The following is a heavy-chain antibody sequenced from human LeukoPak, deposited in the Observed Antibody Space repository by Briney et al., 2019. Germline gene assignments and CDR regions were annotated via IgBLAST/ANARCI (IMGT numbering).Heavy chain of an antibody. CDR1: GGSFSGYY. V-gene: IGHV4-34*01. Sequence: SETLSLTCAVYGGSFSGYYWSWIRQPPGKGLEWIGEINHSGSTNYNPSLKSRVTISVDTSKNQFSLKLSSVTAADTAVYYCARRYIKPPSRSWGKGWFDPWGQGTLVTVSS. CDR3: ARRYIKPPSRSWGKGWFDP. D-gene: IGHD3-16*01. J-gene: IGHJ5*02. CDR2: INHSGST.